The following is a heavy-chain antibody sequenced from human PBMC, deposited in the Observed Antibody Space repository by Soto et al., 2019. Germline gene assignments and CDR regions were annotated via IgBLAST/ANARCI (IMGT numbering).Heavy chain of an antibody. CDR2: IIPIFGTA. D-gene: IGHD5-12*01. CDR3: ARAHTADGYHSHFDY. Sequence: SVKVSCKASGGTFSSYAISWVRQAPGQGLEWMGGIIPIFGTANYAQKFQGRVTITADESTSTAYMELSSLRSEDTAVYYCARAHTADGYHSHFDYWGQGTLVPVSS. V-gene: IGHV1-69*13. J-gene: IGHJ4*02. CDR1: GGTFSSYA.